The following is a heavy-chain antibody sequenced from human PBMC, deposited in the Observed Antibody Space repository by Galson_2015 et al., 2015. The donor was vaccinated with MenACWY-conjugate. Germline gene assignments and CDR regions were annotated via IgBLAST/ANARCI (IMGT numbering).Heavy chain of an antibody. J-gene: IGHJ4*02. CDR2: IYPDDPDT. Sequence: QSGAEVKKPGDSLKISCQGSGYTFTNYWIAWVRQMPGKGLECMGIIYPDDPDTKYSPSFRGQVTISADKSISAAYLQWSSLEASDTAMYYCARLGSSVLRGHLDSWGQGTQVTVSS. CDR1: GYTFTNYW. V-gene: IGHV5-51*01. D-gene: IGHD3-10*01. CDR3: ARLGSSVLRGHLDS.